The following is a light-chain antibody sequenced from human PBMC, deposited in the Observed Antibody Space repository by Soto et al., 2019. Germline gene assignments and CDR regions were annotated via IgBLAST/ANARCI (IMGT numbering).Light chain of an antibody. Sequence: QSALTQPPSASGSPGQSVTISCTGTISDVGGYNYVAWYQQHPGKAPKLMIYEVTKRPSGVPDRFSGSKSGNTASLTVSGLQAEDEADYYCSSSAGSNRVFGTGTKLTVL. CDR2: EVT. V-gene: IGLV2-8*01. J-gene: IGLJ1*01. CDR1: ISDVGGYNY. CDR3: SSSAGSNRV.